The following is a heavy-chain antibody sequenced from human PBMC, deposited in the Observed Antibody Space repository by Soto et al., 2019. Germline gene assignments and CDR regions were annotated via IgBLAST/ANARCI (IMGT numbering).Heavy chain of an antibody. Sequence: GGSLRLSCAASGFTFSSYAMHWVRQAPGKGLEWLAVISYDGGNKYYADSVKGRFTISRDNSKNTLYLQMNSLRAEDTAVYYCANFEYSSWSNWLDPWGQGTLVTVSS. V-gene: IGHV3-30-3*01. J-gene: IGHJ5*02. CDR1: GFTFSSYA. CDR3: ANFEYSSWSNWLDP. D-gene: IGHD6-6*01. CDR2: ISYDGGNK.